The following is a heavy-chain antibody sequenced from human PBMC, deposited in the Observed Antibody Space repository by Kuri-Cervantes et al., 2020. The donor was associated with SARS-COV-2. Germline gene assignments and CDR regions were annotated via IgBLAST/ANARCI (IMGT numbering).Heavy chain of an antibody. D-gene: IGHD4-17*01. J-gene: IGHJ1*01. Sequence: ASVKVSCKASGYTFTSYYMHWVRQAPGQGLEWMGIINPSGGSTSYAQKFQGRDTMTRDTSTSTVYMELSSLRSEDTAVYYCASDYGDYAEYFQHWGQGTLVTVSS. CDR1: GYTFTSYY. CDR2: INPSGGST. V-gene: IGHV1-46*03. CDR3: ASDYGDYAEYFQH.